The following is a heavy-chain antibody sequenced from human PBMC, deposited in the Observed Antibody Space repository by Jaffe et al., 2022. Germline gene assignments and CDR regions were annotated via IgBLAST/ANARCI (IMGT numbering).Heavy chain of an antibody. D-gene: IGHD2-15*01. CDR3: ARDRGYCSGGSCYSVRGGYMDV. J-gene: IGHJ6*03. V-gene: IGHV1-3*01. CDR1: GYTFTSYA. CDR2: INAGNGNT. Sequence: QVQLVQSGAEVKKPGASVKVSCKASGYTFTSYAMHWVRQAPGQRLEWMGWINAGNGNTKYSQKFQGRVTITRDTSASTAYMELSSLRSEDTAVYYCARDRGYCSGGSCYSVRGGYMDVWGKGTTVTVSS.